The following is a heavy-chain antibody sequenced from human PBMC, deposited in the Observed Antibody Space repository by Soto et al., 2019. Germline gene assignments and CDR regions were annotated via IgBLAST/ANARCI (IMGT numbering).Heavy chain of an antibody. CDR1: GYTFTSYA. CDR2: INAGNGNT. D-gene: IGHD6-19*01. J-gene: IGHJ3*02. Sequence: ASVKVSCKASGYTFTSYAMHWVRQAPGQRLEWMGWINAGNGNTKYSQKFQGRVTITRDTSASTAYMELSSLRSEDTAVYYCARGCGSGWYDAFDIWGQGTMVTVSS. V-gene: IGHV1-3*01. CDR3: ARGCGSGWYDAFDI.